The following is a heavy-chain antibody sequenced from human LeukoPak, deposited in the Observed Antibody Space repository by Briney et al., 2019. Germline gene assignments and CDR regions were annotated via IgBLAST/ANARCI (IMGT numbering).Heavy chain of an antibody. CDR3: ANTEGFYDSSGYLDAFDI. Sequence: GGSLRLSCAASEFTFNSYAMYWVRQAPGKGPEWVAVISYDGSNKYYADSVKGRFTISRDNSKSTLYLQMNSLRAEDTAVYYCANTEGFYDSSGYLDAFDIWGQGTMVTVSS. D-gene: IGHD3-22*01. V-gene: IGHV3-30*07. CDR1: EFTFNSYA. CDR2: ISYDGSNK. J-gene: IGHJ3*02.